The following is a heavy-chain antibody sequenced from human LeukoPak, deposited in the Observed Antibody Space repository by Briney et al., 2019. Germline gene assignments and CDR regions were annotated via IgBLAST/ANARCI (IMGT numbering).Heavy chain of an antibody. Sequence: RGSLRLSCAASGFTFSDYYMSWIRQAPGKGLEWVSYISSGGSTIDYADSVKGRFTISRDNAKNSLYLQMNSLRAEDTAVYYCAKDLPPNHLSYYFDYWGQGTLVTVSS. CDR2: ISSGGSTI. V-gene: IGHV3-11*04. D-gene: IGHD5/OR15-5a*01. J-gene: IGHJ4*02. CDR3: AKDLPPNHLSYYFDY. CDR1: GFTFSDYY.